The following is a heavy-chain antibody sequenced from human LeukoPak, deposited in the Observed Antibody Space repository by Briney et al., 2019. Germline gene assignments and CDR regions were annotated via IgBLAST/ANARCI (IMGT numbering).Heavy chain of an antibody. D-gene: IGHD3-3*01. CDR3: ATDTLRFRMDV. CDR1: GFTVSSNY. CDR2: ISSRSTYT. J-gene: IGHJ6*04. V-gene: IGHV3-21*01. Sequence: GGSLRLSCAASGFTVSSNYMSWVRQAPGKGLEWVSSISSRSTYTYYADSVKGRFTISRDNAKNSLYLQMNSLTAEDTALYYCATDTLRFRMDVWGNGTTVIVSS.